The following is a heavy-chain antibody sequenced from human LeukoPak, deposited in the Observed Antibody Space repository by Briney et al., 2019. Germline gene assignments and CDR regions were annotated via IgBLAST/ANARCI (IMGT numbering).Heavy chain of an antibody. J-gene: IGHJ4*02. CDR2: ISGSGNST. V-gene: IGHV3-23*01. Sequence: GGSLRLSCAASGLTFSGSAMSWVRQAPGKGLEWVSLISGSGNSTYYADSVKGRFTISRDNSKNTLYLQMNSLRAEDAAVYYCAKVLVLVSANRYYFDYWGQGTLVTVSS. CDR1: GLTFSGSA. D-gene: IGHD2-15*01. CDR3: AKVLVLVSANRYYFDY.